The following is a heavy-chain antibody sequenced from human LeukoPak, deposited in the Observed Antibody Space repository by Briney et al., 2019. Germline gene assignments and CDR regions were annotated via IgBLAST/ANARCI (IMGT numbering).Heavy chain of an antibody. D-gene: IGHD6-13*01. Sequence: PSETLSLTCAVYGGSFSGYYWSWIRQPPGKGLEWIGYIYYSGSTNYNPSLKSRVTISVDTSKNQFSLKLSSVTTADTAVYYCARVYYSSSYDYWYFDLWGRGTLVTVSP. CDR2: IYYSGST. CDR1: GGSFSGYY. CDR3: ARVYYSSSYDYWYFDL. J-gene: IGHJ2*01. V-gene: IGHV4-59*01.